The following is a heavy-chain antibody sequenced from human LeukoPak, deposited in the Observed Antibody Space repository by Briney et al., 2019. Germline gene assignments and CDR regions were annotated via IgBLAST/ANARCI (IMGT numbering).Heavy chain of an antibody. CDR1: GGSISSGSYY. V-gene: IGHV4-61*02. D-gene: IGHD3-16*01. CDR3: ARAFESYAYYYYYMDV. Sequence: PSETLSLTCTVSGGSISSGSYYWSWIRQPAGKGLEWIGRIYTSGSTNYNPSLKSRVTISVDTSKNQFSLKLSSVTAADTAVYYCARAFESYAYYYYYMDVWGKGTTVTVSS. J-gene: IGHJ6*03. CDR2: IYTSGST.